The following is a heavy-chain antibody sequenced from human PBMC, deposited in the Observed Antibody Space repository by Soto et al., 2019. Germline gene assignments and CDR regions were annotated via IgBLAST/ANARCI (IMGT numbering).Heavy chain of an antibody. V-gene: IGHV1-3*05. CDR1: GYTFTSYA. J-gene: IGHJ6*02. D-gene: IGHD2-2*01. Sequence: QVQLVQSGAEEKKPGASVKGSCKASGYTFTSYAMHWVRQAPGQRLEWMGWINAGNGNTKYSQKFQGRVTITRDTSASTAYTELSSLRSEDTAVYYWAGSAVIAGYYYDGMDVWGQGTTVTVSS. CDR2: INAGNGNT. CDR3: AGSAVIAGYYYDGMDV.